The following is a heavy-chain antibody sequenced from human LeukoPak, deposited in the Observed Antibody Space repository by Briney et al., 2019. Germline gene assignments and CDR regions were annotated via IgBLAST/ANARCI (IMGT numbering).Heavy chain of an antibody. V-gene: IGHV4-34*01. CDR1: GFAFSSHS. D-gene: IGHD3-9*01. Sequence: GSLRLSCAASGFAFSSHSFNWVRQPPGKGLEWIGEINHSGSTNYNPSLKSRVTISVDTSKNQFSLKLSSVTAADTAVYYCARGGRYSYGMDVWGQGTTVTVSS. J-gene: IGHJ6*02. CDR2: INHSGST. CDR3: ARGGRYSYGMDV.